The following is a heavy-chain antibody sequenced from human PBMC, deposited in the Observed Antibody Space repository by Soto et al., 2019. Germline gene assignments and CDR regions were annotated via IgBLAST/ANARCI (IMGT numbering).Heavy chain of an antibody. CDR2: INTNTGNP. Sequence: ASVKVSCKASGYTFTSYAMNLVRQAPGQGLEWMGWINTNTGNPTYAQGFTGRFVFSLDTSVSTAYLQIRSLKAEDTAVYYCARGGDCTNGACYIDAFDIWGQGTMVT. D-gene: IGHD2-8*01. V-gene: IGHV7-4-1*01. J-gene: IGHJ3*02. CDR1: GYTFTSYA. CDR3: ARGGDCTNGACYIDAFDI.